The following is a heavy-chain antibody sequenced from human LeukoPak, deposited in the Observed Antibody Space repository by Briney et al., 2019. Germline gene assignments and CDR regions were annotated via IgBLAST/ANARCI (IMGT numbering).Heavy chain of an antibody. J-gene: IGHJ4*02. V-gene: IGHV4-34*01. CDR3: ARTGPTGTIDY. D-gene: IGHD1-7*01. Sequence: SETLSLTCAVYGGSFSGYYWSWIRQPPGKGLEWIGEINHSGSTNYNPSLKSRATISVDTSKNQFSLKLSSVTAADTAVYYCARTGPTGTIDYWGQGTLVTVSS. CDR2: INHSGST. CDR1: GGSFSGYY.